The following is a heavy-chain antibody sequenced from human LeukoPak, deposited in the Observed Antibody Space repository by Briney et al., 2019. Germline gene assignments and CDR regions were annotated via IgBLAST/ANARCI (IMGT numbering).Heavy chain of an antibody. Sequence: GGSLRLSCAASGFTFSSYWMSWVRQAPGKGLEWVSSISSSSSYIYYADSVKGRFTISRDNAKNSLYLQMNSLRAEDTAVYYCARPDTAMVRGYYFDYWGQGTLVTVSS. V-gene: IGHV3-21*01. D-gene: IGHD5-18*01. CDR3: ARPDTAMVRGYYFDY. CDR1: GFTFSSYW. J-gene: IGHJ4*02. CDR2: ISSSSSYI.